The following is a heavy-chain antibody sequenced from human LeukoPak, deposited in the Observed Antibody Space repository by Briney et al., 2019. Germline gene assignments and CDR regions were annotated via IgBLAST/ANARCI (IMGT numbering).Heavy chain of an antibody. CDR1: GGTFSSYA. CDR2: IIPIFGTA. J-gene: IGHJ6*03. Sequence: GASVKVSCKASGGTFSSYAISWVRQAPGQGLEWMGGIIPIFGTANYAQKFQGRVTITADKSTSTAYMELSSLRSEDTAVYYCARDQVVAARHHYYYYMDVWGKGTTVTVSS. D-gene: IGHD6-6*01. CDR3: ARDQVVAARHHYYYYMDV. V-gene: IGHV1-69*06.